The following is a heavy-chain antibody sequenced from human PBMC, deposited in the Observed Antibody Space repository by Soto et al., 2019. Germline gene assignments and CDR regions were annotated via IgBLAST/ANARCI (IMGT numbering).Heavy chain of an antibody. V-gene: IGHV1-2*04. Sequence: QVQLVQSGAEVKKPGASVKVSCKASGYTFTGYYMHWVRQAPGQGLERMGWINPNSGSTNYAQKFQGWVTMTRDTSISTAYMELSRLRPDDTAVYYCGRGRVLGVVVGYYGMDVWGQGTTVTVSS. CDR1: GYTFTGYY. J-gene: IGHJ6*02. CDR3: GRGRVLGVVVGYYGMDV. D-gene: IGHD2-15*01. CDR2: INPNSGST.